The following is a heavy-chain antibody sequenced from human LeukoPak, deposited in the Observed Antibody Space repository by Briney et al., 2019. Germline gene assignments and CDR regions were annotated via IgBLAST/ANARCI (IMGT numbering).Heavy chain of an antibody. J-gene: IGHJ4*02. Sequence: GGSLRLSCAASGFPFSAYYMHWVRQAPGKGLEYVSAISDNGGSTFYADSVKGRFTISRDNSRNTLYLQMGSLRADDMGVYYCARRNNYAYDYWGQGTLVTVSS. CDR1: GFPFSAYY. CDR2: ISDNGGST. D-gene: IGHD5-18*01. CDR3: ARRNNYAYDY. V-gene: IGHV3-64*02.